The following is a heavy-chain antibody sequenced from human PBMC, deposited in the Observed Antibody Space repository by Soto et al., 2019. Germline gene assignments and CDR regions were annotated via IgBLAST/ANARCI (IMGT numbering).Heavy chain of an antibody. CDR2: ISSSGETT. D-gene: IGHD6-13*01. Sequence: EVQLLESGGGLVQPGGSLRLSCAASGFTFSSFAMTWVRQAPGEGLEWVSSISSSGETTYYSDSVKGRFTISRDISKKMVYLQMTSLRAEDTAVYFCVQDWTGNSCPCMVVGGQGTTVTVSS. J-gene: IGHJ6*02. CDR3: VQDWTGNSCPCMVV. V-gene: IGHV3-23*01. CDR1: GFTFSSFA.